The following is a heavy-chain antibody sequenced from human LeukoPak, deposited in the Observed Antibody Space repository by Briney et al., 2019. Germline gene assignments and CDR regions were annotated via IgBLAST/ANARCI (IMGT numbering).Heavy chain of an antibody. J-gene: IGHJ3*02. CDR3: ARDIQLWFTVGAFDI. CDR1: GYTFTSYY. D-gene: IGHD5-18*01. V-gene: IGHV1-2*02. Sequence: ASVKVSCKASGYTFTSYYMHWVRQAPGHGLEWMGWVNPHSGGTNFAQKFQGRVTMTRDTSISTAYMELSRLRSDDTAVYYCARDIQLWFTVGAFDIWGQGTMVTVSS. CDR2: VNPHSGGT.